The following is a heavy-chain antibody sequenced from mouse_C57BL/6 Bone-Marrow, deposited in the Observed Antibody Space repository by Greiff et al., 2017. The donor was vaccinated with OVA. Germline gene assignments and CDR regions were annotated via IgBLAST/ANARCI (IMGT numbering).Heavy chain of an antibody. CDR1: GFTFTDYY. D-gene: IGHD1-1*01. Sequence: EVQRVESGGGLVQPGGSLSLSCAASGFTFTDYYMSWVRQPPGKALEWLGFIRNKANGYTTDYSASVKGRFTISRDNSQSILYLQMNALRAEDSATYYCASLIRCYAMDYWGQGTSVTVSS. CDR2: IRNKANGYTT. J-gene: IGHJ4*01. CDR3: ASLIRCYAMDY. V-gene: IGHV7-3*01.